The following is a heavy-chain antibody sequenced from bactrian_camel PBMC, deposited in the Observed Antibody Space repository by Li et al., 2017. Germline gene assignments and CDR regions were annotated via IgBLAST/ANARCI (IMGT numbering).Heavy chain of an antibody. D-gene: IGHD3*01. V-gene: IGHV3S1*01. CDR3: ATRAPDGGWVFRHFDY. J-gene: IGHJ4*01. CDR1: EPAFSRRC. Sequence: HVQLVESGGDSVQAGGSLRLSCASSEPAFSRRCMGWFRQAPGKEREGVAQKTTSSGSTSYADSVKGRFTISRDDAKNTAYLQMNFLKSEDTALYYCATRAPDGGWVFRHFDYWGQGTQVTVS. CDR2: KTTSSGST.